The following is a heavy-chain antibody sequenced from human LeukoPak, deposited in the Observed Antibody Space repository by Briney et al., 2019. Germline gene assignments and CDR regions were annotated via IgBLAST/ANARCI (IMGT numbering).Heavy chain of an antibody. CDR1: GYSFTSYW. CDR2: IYPGDSDT. V-gene: IGHV5-51*01. J-gene: IGHJ4*02. CDR3: ARRQGYYDSSGCFDY. Sequence: GESLKFSCKGSGYSFTSYWIGWVRQMPGKGLEWMGIIYPGDSDTRYSPSFQGQVTISADKSISTAYLQWSGLKASDTAMYYCARRQGYYDSSGCFDYWGQGTLVTVSS. D-gene: IGHD3-22*01.